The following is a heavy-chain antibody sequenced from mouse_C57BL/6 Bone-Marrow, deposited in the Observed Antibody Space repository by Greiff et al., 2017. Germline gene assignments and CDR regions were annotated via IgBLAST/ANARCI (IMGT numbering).Heavy chain of an antibody. CDR2: IWSGGST. CDR1: GFSLTSYG. V-gene: IGHV2-2*01. Sequence: QVQLQQSGPGLVQPSQSLSITCTVSGFSLTSYGVHWVRQSPGKGLEWLGVIWSGGSTDYNAAFISRLSISKDNSKSQVFFKMNSLQADDTAIYYCARNWYDGYPLAYWGQGTLVTVSA. J-gene: IGHJ3*01. CDR3: ARNWYDGYPLAY. D-gene: IGHD2-3*01.